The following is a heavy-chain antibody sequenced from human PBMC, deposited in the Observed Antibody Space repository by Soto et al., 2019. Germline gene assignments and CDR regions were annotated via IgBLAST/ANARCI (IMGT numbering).Heavy chain of an antibody. CDR2: INQDGSER. J-gene: IGHJ4*02. Sequence: EVQLVESGGGLVQPGGSLRLPCAASGFTFSTYWMTWVRQPPGKGLEWVASINQDGSERYYVDSVRGRFTISRDNAKNPLSRQMNSLRAEDTAVYYCVCGGNFFVYWGQGTLVTVSP. CDR1: GFTFSTYW. D-gene: IGHD3-16*01. V-gene: IGHV3-7*01. CDR3: VCGGNFFVY.